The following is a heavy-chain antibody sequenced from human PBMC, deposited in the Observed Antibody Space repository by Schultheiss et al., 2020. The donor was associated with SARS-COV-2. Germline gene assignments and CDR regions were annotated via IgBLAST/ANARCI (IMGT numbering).Heavy chain of an antibody. CDR3: ARDLRGSSSMDV. J-gene: IGHJ6*02. D-gene: IGHD6-6*01. CDR2: IYHSGST. V-gene: IGHV4-38-2*02. CDR1: GYSISSGYY. Sequence: SQTLSLTCTVSGYSISSGYYWGWIRQPPGKGLEWIGSIYHSGSTYYNPSLKSRVTISVDTSKNQFSLKLSSVTAADTAVYYCARDLRGSSSMDVWGQGTTVTVSS.